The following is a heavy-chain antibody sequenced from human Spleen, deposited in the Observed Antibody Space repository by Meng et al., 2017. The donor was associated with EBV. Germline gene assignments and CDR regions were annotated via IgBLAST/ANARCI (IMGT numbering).Heavy chain of an antibody. CDR3: ARTPGYSYGFLVY. V-gene: IGHV4-34*01. Sequence: QVQLQELGAGLLKPSETLSLTCAVYGGSFSGYYWSWIRQPPGKGLEWIGEINHIGSTNYNPSLEGRVTISVDTSKNQFSLKLSSVTAADTAVYYCARTPGYSYGFLVYWGQGTLVTVSS. CDR2: INHIGST. D-gene: IGHD5-18*01. J-gene: IGHJ4*02. CDR1: GGSFSGYY.